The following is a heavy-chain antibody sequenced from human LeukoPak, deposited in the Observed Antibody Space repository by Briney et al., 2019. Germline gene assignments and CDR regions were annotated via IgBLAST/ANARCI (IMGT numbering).Heavy chain of an antibody. CDR3: AKVFGPKTKSVLRYFDY. Sequence: GGSLRLSCAASGFTFSSYWMHWVRQAPGKGLVWLSRINTDESTTTYADSVKGRFTISRDNSKNTLYLQMNSLRAEDTAVYYCAKVFGPKTKSVLRYFDYWGQGTLVTVSS. D-gene: IGHD2-8*01. V-gene: IGHV3-74*03. CDR1: GFTFSSYW. CDR2: INTDESTT. J-gene: IGHJ4*02.